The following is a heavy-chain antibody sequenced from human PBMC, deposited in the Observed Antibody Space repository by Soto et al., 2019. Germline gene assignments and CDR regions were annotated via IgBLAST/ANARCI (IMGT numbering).Heavy chain of an antibody. CDR1: GFTFSSYS. Sequence: GSLRLSCHDSGFTFSSYSMHWVRQAPGKGLEWLSSISSTSRFIFYADSVKGRFTISRDNARNSLFLQMSSLRAEDTAVYYCAREGSLGVGSVANGVDFWGHGALVTGSP. J-gene: IGHJ4*01. CDR3: AREGSLGVGSVANGVDF. D-gene: IGHD2-8*01. V-gene: IGHV3-21*01. CDR2: ISSTSRFI.